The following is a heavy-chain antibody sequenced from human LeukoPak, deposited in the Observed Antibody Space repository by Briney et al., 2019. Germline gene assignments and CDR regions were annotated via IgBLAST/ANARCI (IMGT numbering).Heavy chain of an antibody. V-gene: IGHV3-30*04. Sequence: GGSLRLSCAASGFTFSSYALHWVRQAPGKGLEWVAVLSFDGTITYYADSVKGRFTISRDNSKNTLYLQLNSLRAEDTAVYYCARDSTYYYDSGSSGPHYFGHWGQGTLVTVSS. CDR2: LSFDGTIT. CDR3: ARDSTYYYDSGSSGPHYFGH. D-gene: IGHD3-10*01. CDR1: GFTFSSYA. J-gene: IGHJ4*02.